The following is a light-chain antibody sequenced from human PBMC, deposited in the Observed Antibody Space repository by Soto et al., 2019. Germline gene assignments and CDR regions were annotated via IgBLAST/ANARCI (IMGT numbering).Light chain of an antibody. CDR2: LEGSGSY. CDR1: SGHSSYI. J-gene: IGLJ2*01. V-gene: IGLV4-60*03. Sequence: QSVLTQSSSASAYLGSSVKLTCTLSSGHSSYIIAWHQQQPGKAPRYLMKLEGSGSYNKGSGVPDRLSGSSSGADRYLTISNLQSEDEAEYYCETWDSNTRVFGGGTKVTVL. CDR3: ETWDSNTRV.